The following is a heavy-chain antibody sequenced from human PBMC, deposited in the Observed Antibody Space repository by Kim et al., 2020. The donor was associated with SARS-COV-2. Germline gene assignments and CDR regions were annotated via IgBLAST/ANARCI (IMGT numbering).Heavy chain of an antibody. D-gene: IGHD6-6*01. Sequence: YYNPSLKSRVTISVDTSKNQFSLKLSSVTAADTAVYYCATLYSSWVTFDYWGQGTLVTVSS. CDR3: ATLYSSWVTFDY. V-gene: IGHV4-39*01. J-gene: IGHJ4*02.